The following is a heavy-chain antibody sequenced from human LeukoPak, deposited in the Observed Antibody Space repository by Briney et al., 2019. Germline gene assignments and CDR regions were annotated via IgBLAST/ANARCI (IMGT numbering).Heavy chain of an antibody. CDR1: GFTVSSNY. J-gene: IGHJ4*02. CDR3: ASYAAGVPDY. Sequence: GGSLRLSCAASGFTVSSNYMSWVRQAPGKELEWVSVIYSGGSTYYADSVKGRFTISRDNSKNTLYLQMNSLRAEDTAVYYCASYAAGVPDYWGQGTLVTVSS. D-gene: IGHD6-13*01. V-gene: IGHV3-66*01. CDR2: IYSGGST.